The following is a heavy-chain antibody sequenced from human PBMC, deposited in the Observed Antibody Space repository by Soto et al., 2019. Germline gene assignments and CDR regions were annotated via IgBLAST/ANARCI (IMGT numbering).Heavy chain of an antibody. CDR2: IDPSDSYT. CDR3: ERHLAGLGTNWFDP. J-gene: IGHJ5*02. V-gene: IGHV5-10-1*01. D-gene: IGHD6-13*01. CDR1: GYSFTSYV. Sequence: PGESLKISSRGSGYSFTSYVSSWVRQMTGKGLEWMGRIDPSDSYTNYSPSFQGHVTISADKSISTAYLQWRSLKASDTAMYYCERHLAGLGTNWFDPWGQGTLVTVSS.